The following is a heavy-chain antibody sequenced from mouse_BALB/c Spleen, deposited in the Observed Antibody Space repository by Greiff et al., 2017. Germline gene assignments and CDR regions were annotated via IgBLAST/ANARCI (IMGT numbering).Heavy chain of an antibody. CDR2: ISSGGSYT. V-gene: IGHV5-9-3*01. J-gene: IGHJ2*01. CDR3: ARHPDGYYDY. D-gene: IGHD2-3*01. CDR1: GFTFSSYA. Sequence: EVKVVESGGGLVKPGGSLKLSCAASGFTFSSYAMSWVRQTPEKRLEWVATISSGGSYTYYPDSVKGRFTISRDNAKNTLYLQMSSLRSEDTAMYYCARHPDGYYDYWGQGTTLTVSS.